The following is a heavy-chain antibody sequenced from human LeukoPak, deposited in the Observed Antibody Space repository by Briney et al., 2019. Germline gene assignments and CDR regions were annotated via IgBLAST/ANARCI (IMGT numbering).Heavy chain of an antibody. V-gene: IGHV4-39*01. J-gene: IGHJ5*02. CDR3: ARRLTQYDCFDP. CDR2: IYYSGST. D-gene: IGHD2-2*01. CDR1: GGSISGSSYY. Sequence: PSETLSLTCTVSGGSISGSSYYWGWIRQPPGKGLEWIGSIYYSGSTYYNPSLKSRVTISVDTSKNQFSLHLNSVTPEDTAVYYCARRLTQYDCFDPWGQGILVTVSS.